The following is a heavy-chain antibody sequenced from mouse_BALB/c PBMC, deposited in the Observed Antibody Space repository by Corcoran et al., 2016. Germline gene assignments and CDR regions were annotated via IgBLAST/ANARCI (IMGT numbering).Heavy chain of an antibody. CDR1: GYTFTNYG. J-gene: IGHJ2*01. CDR3: ARWGGNYYFDY. D-gene: IGHD2-1*01. CDR2: INTYTGEP. V-gene: IGHV9-3-1*01. Sequence: QIQLVQSGPELKKPGETVKISCKASGYTFTNYGMNWVQQAPGKGLKWMGWINTYTGEPTYADDFKGRFAFSLETSASTAYLQINNLKNEDTATYFCARWGGNYYFDYWGQGTTLTVSS.